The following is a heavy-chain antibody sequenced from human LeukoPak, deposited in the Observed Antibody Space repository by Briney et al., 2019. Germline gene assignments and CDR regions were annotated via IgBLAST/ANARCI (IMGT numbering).Heavy chain of an antibody. Sequence: GASVKVSCKASGYTFTSYAMHWVRQAPGQRLEWMGWINAGNGNTKYSQKFQGRVTITRDTSASTAYMELSSLRSEDTAVYYCARGESYGDCPIDYWGQGTLVTVSS. CDR1: GYTFTSYA. CDR3: ARGESYGDCPIDY. D-gene: IGHD4-17*01. V-gene: IGHV1-3*01. J-gene: IGHJ4*02. CDR2: INAGNGNT.